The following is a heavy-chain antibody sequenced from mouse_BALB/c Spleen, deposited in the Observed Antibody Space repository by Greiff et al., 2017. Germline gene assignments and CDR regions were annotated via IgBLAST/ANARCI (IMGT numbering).Heavy chain of an antibody. Sequence: EVHLVESGGGLVQPGGSMKLSCVASGFTFSNYWMNWVRQSPEKGLEWVAEIRLKSNNYATHYAESVKGRFTISRDDSKSSVYLQMNNLRDEDTGIYYCRGYDEGGDYWGQGTTLTVSS. D-gene: IGHD2-14*01. V-gene: IGHV6-6*02. J-gene: IGHJ2*01. CDR2: IRLKSNNYAT. CDR1: GFTFSNYW. CDR3: RGYDEGGDY.